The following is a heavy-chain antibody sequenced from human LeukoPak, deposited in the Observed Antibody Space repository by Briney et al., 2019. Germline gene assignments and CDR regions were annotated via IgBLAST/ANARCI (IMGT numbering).Heavy chain of an antibody. D-gene: IGHD3-22*01. Sequence: GASVKVSCKASGGTFCSYAISWVRQAPGQGLEWMGGIIPIFGTANYAQKFQGRVTITADESTSTTYMELSSLRSEDTAVYYCALPSGYYYDFDYWGQGTLVTVSS. CDR3: ALPSGYYYDFDY. V-gene: IGHV1-69*13. CDR2: IIPIFGTA. J-gene: IGHJ4*02. CDR1: GGTFCSYA.